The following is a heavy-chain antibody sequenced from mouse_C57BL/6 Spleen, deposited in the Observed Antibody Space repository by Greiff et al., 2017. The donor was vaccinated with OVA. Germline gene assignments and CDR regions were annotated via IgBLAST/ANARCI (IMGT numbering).Heavy chain of an antibody. D-gene: IGHD3-1*01. J-gene: IGHJ4*01. V-gene: IGHV1-15*01. CDR1: GYTFTDYE. Sequence: QVQLQQSGAELVRPGASVTLSCKASGYTFTDYEMHWVKQTPVHGLEWIGAIDPETGGTAYDQKFKGKAILTADKSSSTAYMELRSLTSEVSAVYYCTRGYRYAMDYWGQGTSVTVSS. CDR2: IDPETGGT. CDR3: TRGYRYAMDY.